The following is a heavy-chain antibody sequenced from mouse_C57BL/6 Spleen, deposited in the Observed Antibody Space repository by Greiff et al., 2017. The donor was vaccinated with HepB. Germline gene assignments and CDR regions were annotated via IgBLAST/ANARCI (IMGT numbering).Heavy chain of an antibody. CDR1: GYAFSSSW. Sequence: VQLQQSGPELVKPGASVKISCKASGYAFSSSWMNWVKQRPGKGLEWIGRIYPGDGDTNYNGKFKGKATLTADKSSSTAYMQLSSLTSEDSAVYFCARGLGHGYYFDYWGQGTTLTVSS. V-gene: IGHV1-82*01. J-gene: IGHJ2*01. CDR3: ARGLGHGYYFDY. D-gene: IGHD4-1*01. CDR2: IYPGDGDT.